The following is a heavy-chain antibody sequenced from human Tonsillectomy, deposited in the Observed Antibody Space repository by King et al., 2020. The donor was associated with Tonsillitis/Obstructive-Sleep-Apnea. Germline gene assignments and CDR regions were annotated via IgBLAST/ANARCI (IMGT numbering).Heavy chain of an antibody. CDR1: GGSFSGYY. D-gene: IGHD2-8*01. CDR2: SDHSGST. Sequence: VQLPQWGAGLLKPSETLSLTCAVYGGSFSGYYWNWIRQPPGKGLEWIGESDHSGSTNYNPSLKSRVTVSVDSSKSQFSLKLTSVTAADTAVYYCAREGVEGSYGLDVWGQGTTVTVSS. V-gene: IGHV4-34*01. J-gene: IGHJ6*02. CDR3: AREGVEGSYGLDV.